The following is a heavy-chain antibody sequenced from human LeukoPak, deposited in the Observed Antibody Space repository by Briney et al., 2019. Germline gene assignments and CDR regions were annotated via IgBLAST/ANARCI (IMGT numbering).Heavy chain of an antibody. CDR1: GFTFSSYA. J-gene: IGHJ5*02. V-gene: IGHV3-23*01. CDR2: ISGSGGHT. CDR3: ARIAAAASSVSWFDP. Sequence: GGSLRLSCAASGFTFSSYAMTWVRQAPGKCLEWGAVISGSGGHTYYADSVKGRFTVSRDNSKNTLYLQMNSLRAEDTAVYYCARIAAAASSVSWFDPWGQGTLVTVSS. D-gene: IGHD6-25*01.